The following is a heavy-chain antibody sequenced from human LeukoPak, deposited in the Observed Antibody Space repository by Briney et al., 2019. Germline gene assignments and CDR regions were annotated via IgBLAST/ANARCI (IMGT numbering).Heavy chain of an antibody. Sequence: GGSLKLSCAASGFTVSSNYMNWVRQAPGKGLEWVSIIYSGGSTYYADSVKGRFTISRDNSKNTLYLQMNSLRAEDTAVYYCAKALIPAARPYYYYYMDVWGKGTTVTVSS. V-gene: IGHV3-66*01. CDR1: GFTVSSNY. CDR2: IYSGGST. CDR3: AKALIPAARPYYYYYMDV. J-gene: IGHJ6*03. D-gene: IGHD2-2*01.